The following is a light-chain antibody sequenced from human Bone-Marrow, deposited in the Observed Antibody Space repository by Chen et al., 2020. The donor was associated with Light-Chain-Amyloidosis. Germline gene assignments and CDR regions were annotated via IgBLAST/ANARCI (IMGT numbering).Light chain of an antibody. J-gene: IGLJ1*01. V-gene: IGLV2-14*01. CDR1: SSDVGSDNH. CDR2: EVT. Sequence: QSALTQPASVSGSPGQSITIPCPGPSSDVGSDNHVSWYQQHPDKAPKLMIYEVTNRPSWVPDRFSGSKSDNTASLTIAGLQTEDEADYFCSSYTITNTHVFGSGTRVTVL. CDR3: SSYTITNTHV.